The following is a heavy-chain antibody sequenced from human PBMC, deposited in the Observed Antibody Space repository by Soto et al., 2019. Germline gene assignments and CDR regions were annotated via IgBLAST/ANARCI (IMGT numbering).Heavy chain of an antibody. V-gene: IGHV1-69*13. Sequence: SVKVSCKASGGTFSSYAISWVRQAPGKGLEWMGGIIPIFGTANYAQKFQGRVTITADESTSTAYMELSSLRSEDTAVYYCARDRSDVDYYDSSGYYWPDAFDIWGQGTMFTFS. CDR2: IIPIFGTA. CDR1: GGTFSSYA. J-gene: IGHJ3*02. CDR3: ARDRSDVDYYDSSGYYWPDAFDI. D-gene: IGHD3-22*01.